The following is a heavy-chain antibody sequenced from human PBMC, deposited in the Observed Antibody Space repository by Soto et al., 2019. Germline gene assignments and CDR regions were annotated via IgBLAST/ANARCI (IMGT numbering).Heavy chain of an antibody. CDR2: ISADNGNT. CDR1: GYTFTSYG. Sequence: ASVKVSCKASGYTFTSYGISWVRQAPGQGLEWMGWISADNGNTNYAQKLQGRVTMNTDTSKSTAYMELRSLRSDDTAVYCCAGGYSSSWDDEYFQHWGQGTLVTVSS. D-gene: IGHD6-13*01. CDR3: AGGYSSSWDDEYFQH. J-gene: IGHJ1*01. V-gene: IGHV1-18*01.